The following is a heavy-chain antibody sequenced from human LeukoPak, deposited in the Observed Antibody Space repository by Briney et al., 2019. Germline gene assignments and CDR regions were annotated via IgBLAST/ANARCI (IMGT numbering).Heavy chain of an antibody. J-gene: IGHJ4*02. D-gene: IGHD6-19*01. CDR2: ISGSGGST. Sequence: GGSLRLSCAASGFTFSSYAMSWVRQAPGKGLEWVSGISGSGGSTYYADSVKGRFTISRDNSKNTLYLQMNSLRAEGTAVYYCAKGASSGWTPLDYWGQGTLVTVSS. CDR3: AKGASSGWTPLDY. V-gene: IGHV3-23*01. CDR1: GFTFSSYA.